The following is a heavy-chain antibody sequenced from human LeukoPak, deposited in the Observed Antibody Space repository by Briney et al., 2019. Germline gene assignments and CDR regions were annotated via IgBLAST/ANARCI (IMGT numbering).Heavy chain of an antibody. Sequence: ASVKVSCKASGYTFTSYDINWVRQATGQGLEWMGWMNPNSGNTNYAQKLQGRVTMTTDTSTSTAYMELRSLRSDDTAVYYCATYSSGWYGDHAFDIWGQGTMVTVSS. CDR2: MNPNSGNT. D-gene: IGHD6-19*01. V-gene: IGHV1-18*01. CDR3: ATYSSGWYGDHAFDI. CDR1: GYTFTSYD. J-gene: IGHJ3*02.